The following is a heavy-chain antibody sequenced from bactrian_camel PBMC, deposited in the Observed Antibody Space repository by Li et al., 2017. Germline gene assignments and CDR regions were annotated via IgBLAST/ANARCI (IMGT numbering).Heavy chain of an antibody. J-gene: IGHJ4*01. D-gene: IGHD1*01. V-gene: IGHV3S55*01. Sequence: HVQLVESGGGSVQAGGSPRLSCVASVDTIGRYCMGWFRQIPDKEREGVAGIESDGSTSYADSVKGRFTVSRDNAKNTLYLQMNSLKPDDTAMYYCAAERTPHCKAAFQGLGLILAFTVGGHGTQVTVS. CDR1: VDTIGRYC. CDR3: AAERTPHCKAAFQGLGLILAFTV. CDR2: IESDGST.